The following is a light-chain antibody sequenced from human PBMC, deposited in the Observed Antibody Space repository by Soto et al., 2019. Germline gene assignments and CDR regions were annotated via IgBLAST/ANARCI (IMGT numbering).Light chain of an antibody. CDR3: QQYGRSPPEFT. Sequence: EIVLTQSPGTLSLSARERATLSCRASQTISRNYLAWYQQKPGQAPRLLIFGASYRATGIPDRFSGSGSGTDFTLTISRLEPEDVAVYYCQQYGRSPPEFTFGPGTKVDIK. CDR2: GAS. J-gene: IGKJ3*01. V-gene: IGKV3-20*01. CDR1: QTISRNY.